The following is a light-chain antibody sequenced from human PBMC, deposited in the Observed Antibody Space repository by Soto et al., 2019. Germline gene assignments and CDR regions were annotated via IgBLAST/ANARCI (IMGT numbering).Light chain of an antibody. CDR2: EVS. CDR3: ASYTSSSTSVI. CDR1: SSDVGVYNY. V-gene: IGLV2-14*01. Sequence: QSVLTQPRSVSGSPGQSVTISCTGTSSDVGVYNYVSWYQQNPGKAPKLMIFEVSNRPSGISSRFSGSKSGNTASLTISGLQAEDEADYYCASYTSSSTSVIFGRGTKLTVL. J-gene: IGLJ2*01.